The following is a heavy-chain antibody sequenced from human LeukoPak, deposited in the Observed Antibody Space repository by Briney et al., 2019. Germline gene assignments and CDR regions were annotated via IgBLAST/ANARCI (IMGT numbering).Heavy chain of an antibody. CDR2: INSDGSST. J-gene: IGHJ6*03. CDR1: GFTFGSYW. D-gene: IGHD2-2*01. V-gene: IGHV3-74*01. CDR3: ARNDIVVVPADYYYYMDV. Sequence: GGSLRLSCAASGFTFGSYWMHWVRQAPGKGLVWVSRINSDGSSTSYADSVKGRFTISRDNAKNTLYLQMNSLRAEDTAVYYCARNDIVVVPADYYYYMDVWGKGTTVTISS.